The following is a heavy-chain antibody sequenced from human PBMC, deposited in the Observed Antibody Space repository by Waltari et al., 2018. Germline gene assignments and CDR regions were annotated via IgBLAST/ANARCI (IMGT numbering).Heavy chain of an antibody. D-gene: IGHD2-2*01. CDR1: GGPFGRFA. CDR2: IIPKIGAS. V-gene: IGHV1-69*01. J-gene: IGHJ4*02. Sequence: QVQLVQSGAEVKKPGSSVKVSCKASGGPFGRFAISWVRQVAGEGLEWMGGIIPKIGASNYAQKFQGRVTITADDSTRIAYMEVSSLSFEDTAVYFCATNTSPPYWGQGTLVIVSS. CDR3: ATNTSPPY.